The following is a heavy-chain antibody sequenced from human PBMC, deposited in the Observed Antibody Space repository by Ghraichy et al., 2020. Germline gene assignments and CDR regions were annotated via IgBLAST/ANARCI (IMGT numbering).Heavy chain of an antibody. V-gene: IGHV1-24*01. D-gene: IGHD2-2*01. CDR2: FDPEDGET. J-gene: IGHJ5*02. CDR3: ATFPSRKRPYNWFDP. CDR1: GYTLTELS. Sequence: ASVKVSCKVSGYTLTELSMHWVRQAPGKGLEWMGGFDPEDGETIYAQKFQGRVTMTEDTSTDTAYMELTSLRPEDTALYYCATFPSRKRPYNWFDPWGQGTLVTVSS.